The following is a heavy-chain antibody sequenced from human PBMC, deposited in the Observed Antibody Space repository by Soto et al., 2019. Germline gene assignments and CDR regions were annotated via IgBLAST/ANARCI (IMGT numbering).Heavy chain of an antibody. Sequence: SETLSLTCTVSGGSISSGGYYWSWIRQHPGKGLEWIGYIYYSGSTYYNPSLKSRVTISVDTSKNQFSLKLSSVTAADTAVYYCAAGVVVAATNYYYYMDVWGKGTTVTVSS. V-gene: IGHV4-31*03. D-gene: IGHD2-15*01. CDR1: GGSISSGGYY. CDR3: AAGVVVAATNYYYYMDV. CDR2: IYYSGST. J-gene: IGHJ6*03.